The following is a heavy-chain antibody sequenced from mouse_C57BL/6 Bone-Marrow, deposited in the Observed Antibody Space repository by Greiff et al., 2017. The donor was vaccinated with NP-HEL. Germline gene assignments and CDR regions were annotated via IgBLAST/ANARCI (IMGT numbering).Heavy chain of an antibody. CDR2: IDPNSGGT. CDR1: GYTFTSYW. V-gene: IGHV1-72*01. D-gene: IGHD1-1*01. Sequence: QVQLKHPGAELVKPGASVKLSCKASGYTFTSYWMHWVKQKPGRGLEWIGRIDPNSGGTKYNEKFKSKATLTVDKPSSTAYMQLSSLTSEDSAVYYCARQITTVVYFDYWGQGTTLTVSS. CDR3: ARQITTVVYFDY. J-gene: IGHJ2*01.